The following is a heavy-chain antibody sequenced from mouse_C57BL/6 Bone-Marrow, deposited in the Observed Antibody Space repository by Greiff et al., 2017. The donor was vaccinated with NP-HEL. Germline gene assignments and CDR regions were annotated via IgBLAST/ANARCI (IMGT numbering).Heavy chain of an antibody. CDR1: GYTFTSYW. J-gene: IGHJ4*01. D-gene: IGHD2-2*01. CDR2: INPSNGGT. V-gene: IGHV1-53*01. CDR3: AREGSTMVTTRENYYAMDY. Sequence: QVQLQQPGTELVKPGASVKLSCKASGYTFTSYWMHWVKQRPGQGLEWIGNINPSNGGTNYNEKFKSKATLTVDKSSSTAYIQLSSLTSEDSAVYYCAREGSTMVTTRENYYAMDYWGQGTSVTVSS.